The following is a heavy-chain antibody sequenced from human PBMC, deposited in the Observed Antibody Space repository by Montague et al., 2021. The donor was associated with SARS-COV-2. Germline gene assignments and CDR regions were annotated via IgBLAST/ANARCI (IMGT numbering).Heavy chain of an antibody. CDR1: GFTFVDYA. Sequence: FLRLSCATSGFTFVDYAMHWVRQAPGKGLEWVSGINWNSGSIGYADSVKGRFTISRDNVKNSLYLQMTSLRPEDTALYFCAKDVYSGSGSHCLDHWGQGTLVTVSS. J-gene: IGHJ4*02. CDR3: AKDVYSGSGSHCLDH. D-gene: IGHD3-10*01. CDR2: INWNSGSI. V-gene: IGHV3-9*01.